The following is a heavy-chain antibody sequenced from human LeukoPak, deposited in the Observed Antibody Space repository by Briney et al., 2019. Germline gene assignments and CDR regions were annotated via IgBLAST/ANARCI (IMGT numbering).Heavy chain of an antibody. CDR1: GFTFSTYG. CDR2: IWPNGSNK. J-gene: IGHJ4*02. CDR3: AKEGTVTVTAPNF. Sequence: GGSLRLSCAASGFTFSTYGMHWVRQAPGKGLEWVAVIWPNGSNKYHADSVKGRFTISRDNSKNTLYLQVNSLRAEDTAVYYCAKEGTVTVTAPNFWGQGTLVTVSS. V-gene: IGHV3-33*06. D-gene: IGHD4-17*01.